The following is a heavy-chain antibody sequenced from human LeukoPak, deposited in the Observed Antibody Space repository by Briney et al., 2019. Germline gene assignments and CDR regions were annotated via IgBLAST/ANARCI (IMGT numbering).Heavy chain of an antibody. CDR2: IYSSGSA. V-gene: IGHV4-39*07. CDR3: ARDLRAVAGYYAAFDT. J-gene: IGHJ3*02. Sequence: PSETLSLTCTVSGVSISSSSYYWGWIRQPPGKGLEWIGSIYSSGSAYYNPSLRSRVTISLDTSKNQFSVNLSSVTAADTAVYYCARDLRAVAGYYAAFDTWGQGTVVTVSS. CDR1: GVSISSSSYY. D-gene: IGHD6-19*01.